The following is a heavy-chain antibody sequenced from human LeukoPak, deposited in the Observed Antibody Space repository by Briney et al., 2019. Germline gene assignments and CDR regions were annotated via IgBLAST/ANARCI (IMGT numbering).Heavy chain of an antibody. Sequence: PSETLSLTCTVSGGSISEYYWSWIRQSPGKGLEWIGYIYESGGTNYNPSLRSRVTISLDTSKTQVSLKVTSLTAADTAVYYCASAGYYDSSGYYWWGQGTLVTVSS. V-gene: IGHV4-59*01. CDR2: IYESGGT. CDR3: ASAGYYDSSGYYW. J-gene: IGHJ4*02. D-gene: IGHD3-22*01. CDR1: GGSISEYY.